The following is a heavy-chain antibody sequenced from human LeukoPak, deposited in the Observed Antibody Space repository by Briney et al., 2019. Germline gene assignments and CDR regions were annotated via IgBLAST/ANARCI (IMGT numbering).Heavy chain of an antibody. J-gene: IGHJ6*02. CDR1: GFIFSNAW. CDR2: IKRKTDGGTT. CDR3: TSPHSGSHKEPFYFYGRDV. Sequence: GGSLRLSCETSGFIFSNAWMNWVRQAPGKGLEWVGRIKRKTDGGTTDYAVPVKDRFTISRDDSKNTLYLQMNSLKTEDTAVYYCTSPHSGSHKEPFYFYGRDVWGQGTTVTVSS. D-gene: IGHD1-26*01. V-gene: IGHV3-15*01.